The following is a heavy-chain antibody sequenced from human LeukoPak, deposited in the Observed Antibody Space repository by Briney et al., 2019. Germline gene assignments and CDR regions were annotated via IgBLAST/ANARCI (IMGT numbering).Heavy chain of an antibody. Sequence: ASVKVSCKASGYTFTGYYMHWVRQAPGQGLEWLGWINPNSGGTNYAQKFQGRVTMIRDTSISTAYMELSRLRSDDTAVYYCARGFYYDSSGYYYDSIPPNDAFDIWGQGTMVTVSS. J-gene: IGHJ3*02. CDR1: GYTFTGYY. CDR3: ARGFYYDSSGYYYDSIPPNDAFDI. D-gene: IGHD3-22*01. CDR2: INPNSGGT. V-gene: IGHV1-2*02.